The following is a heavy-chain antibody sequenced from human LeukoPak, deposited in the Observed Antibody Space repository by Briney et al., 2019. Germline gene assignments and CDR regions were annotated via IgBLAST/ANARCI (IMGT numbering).Heavy chain of an antibody. CDR3: ARDPRSSWPLGFDY. J-gene: IGHJ4*02. Sequence: GASVKVSCKASGYTFTSYGISWVRQAPGQGLEWMGWISAYNGNTNYAQKLQGRVTMTTGTSTSTAYMELRSLRSDDTAVYYCARDPRSSWPLGFDYWGQGTLVTVSS. V-gene: IGHV1-18*01. CDR1: GYTFTSYG. D-gene: IGHD6-13*01. CDR2: ISAYNGNT.